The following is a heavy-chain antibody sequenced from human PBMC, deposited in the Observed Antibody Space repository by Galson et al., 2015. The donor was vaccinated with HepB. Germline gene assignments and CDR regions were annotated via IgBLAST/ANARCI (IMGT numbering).Heavy chain of an antibody. V-gene: IGHV3-66*01. CDR3: AATVTTYYYGMDV. D-gene: IGHD4-17*01. Sequence: SLRLSCAASGFTVSSNYMSWVRQAPGEGLEWVSVIYSGGSTYYADSVKGRFTISRDNSKNTLYLQMNSLRAEDTAVYYCAATVTTYYYGMDVWGQGTTVTVSS. CDR1: GFTVSSNY. CDR2: IYSGGST. J-gene: IGHJ6*02.